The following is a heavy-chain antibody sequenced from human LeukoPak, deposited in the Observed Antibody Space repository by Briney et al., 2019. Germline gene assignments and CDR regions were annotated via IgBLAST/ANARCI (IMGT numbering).Heavy chain of an antibody. CDR1: GFTFCSNA. D-gene: IGHD2-15*01. Sequence: PGGSLRLSCAASGFTFCSNAMSWVRQAPGKGLEWVSAICGSGVSTYYADSVKGRFTISRDNSKNTLYLQMNSLRAEDTAVYYCAKDLGYCSGGSCLALDYWGQGTLVTVSS. CDR3: AKDLGYCSGGSCLALDY. J-gene: IGHJ4*02. V-gene: IGHV3-23*01. CDR2: ICGSGVST.